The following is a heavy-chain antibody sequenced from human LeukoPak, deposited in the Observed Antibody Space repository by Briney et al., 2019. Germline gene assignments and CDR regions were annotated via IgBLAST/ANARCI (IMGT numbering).Heavy chain of an antibody. J-gene: IGHJ6*03. D-gene: IGHD5-12*01. CDR1: GFTFSSYA. CDR2: ISGNGDST. V-gene: IGHV3-23*01. Sequence: GGSLRLSCAASGFTFSSYAMSWVRQAPGKGLEWVSSISGNGDSTNYADSVKGRFTISRDNSKNTLYLQKNSLRAEDTAVYYCARELSGYESRVGYYYMDVWGKGTTVTVSS. CDR3: ARELSGYESRVGYYYMDV.